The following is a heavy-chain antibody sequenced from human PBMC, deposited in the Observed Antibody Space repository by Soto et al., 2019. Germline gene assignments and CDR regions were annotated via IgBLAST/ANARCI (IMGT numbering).Heavy chain of an antibody. V-gene: IGHV3-23*01. J-gene: IGHJ4*02. D-gene: IGHD2-15*01. Sequence: GGSLRLSCAASGFTLSSYSMGWVRQAPGMGLEWVSAISGSGVSTYYADSVKGRFTISRDNSKSTLYLQMNSLRAEDTAVYYCAKDQYCSGSNCHFDHWGQGTLVTVSS. CDR2: ISGSGVST. CDR1: GFTLSSYS. CDR3: AKDQYCSGSNCHFDH.